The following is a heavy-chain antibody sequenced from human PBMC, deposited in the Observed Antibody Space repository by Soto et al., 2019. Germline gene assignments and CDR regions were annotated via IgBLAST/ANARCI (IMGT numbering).Heavy chain of an antibody. CDR1: GCTFTSYG. CDR2: ISTYNGNT. V-gene: IGHV1-18*01. J-gene: IGHJ4*02. D-gene: IGHD3-22*01. Sequence: ASVKVSCKASGCTFTSYGISWVRQAPGQGLEWMGWISTYNGNTNFAQKLQGRVTMTTDTSTSTVYMEMRSLRSDDTALYYCARDRSHSSAYWWLDYWGQGTQVTVSS. CDR3: ARDRSHSSAYWWLDY.